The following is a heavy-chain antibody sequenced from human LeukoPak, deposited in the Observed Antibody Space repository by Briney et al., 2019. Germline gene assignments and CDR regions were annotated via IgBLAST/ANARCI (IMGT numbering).Heavy chain of an antibody. CDR2: IANNGDI. CDR3: AKTARVFEY. CDR1: GFSISSYY. V-gene: IGHV4-59*08. J-gene: IGHJ4*02. Sequence: SETLSLTCTVSGFSISSYYWSWIRQSPGKGLECIGYIANNGDINYNPSLKSRVTISMDTANNQLSLRLSSVIAADTAVYFCAKTARVFEYWGQGILVTVSS.